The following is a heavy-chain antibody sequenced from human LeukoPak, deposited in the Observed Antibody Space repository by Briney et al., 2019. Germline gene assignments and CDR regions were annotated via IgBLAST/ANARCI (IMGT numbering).Heavy chain of an antibody. V-gene: IGHV3-21*01. CDR3: ARPRLTYYYDSSGFDY. J-gene: IGHJ4*02. Sequence: GGSLRLSCAASGFTFSSYSMNWVRQAPGKGLEWVSSISSSSSYIYYADSVKGRFTISRDNAKNSLYLQMNSLRAEDTAVYYCARPRLTYYYDSSGFDYWGQGTLVTVA. CDR1: GFTFSSYS. CDR2: ISSSSSYI. D-gene: IGHD3-22*01.